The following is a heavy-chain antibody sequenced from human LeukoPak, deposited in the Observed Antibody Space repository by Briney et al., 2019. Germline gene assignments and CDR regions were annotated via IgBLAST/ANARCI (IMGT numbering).Heavy chain of an antibody. Sequence: GGPLRLSCAASGFTFSSYGMSWVRQAPGKGLEWVSAISGSGGSTYYADSVKGRFTISRDNSKNTLYLQMNSLRAEDTAVYYCAKDRWDIWFGVSGFDYWGQGTLVTVSS. D-gene: IGHD3-10*01. CDR2: ISGSGGST. J-gene: IGHJ4*02. CDR3: AKDRWDIWFGVSGFDY. CDR1: GFTFSSYG. V-gene: IGHV3-23*01.